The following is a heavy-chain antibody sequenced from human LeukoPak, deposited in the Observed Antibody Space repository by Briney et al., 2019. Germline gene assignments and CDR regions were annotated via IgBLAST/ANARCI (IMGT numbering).Heavy chain of an antibody. CDR1: GYTFTSYY. CDR3: ARALTGYPYFDY. D-gene: IGHD3-9*01. J-gene: IGHJ4*02. CDR2: IHPSGGST. V-gene: IGHV1-46*01. Sequence: ASVKVSCKASGYTFTSYYMHWVRQAPGQGLEWMGIIHPSGGSTSYAQKFQGRVTMTRDTSTSTVYMELSSLRSEDTAVYYCARALTGYPYFDYWGQGTLVTASS.